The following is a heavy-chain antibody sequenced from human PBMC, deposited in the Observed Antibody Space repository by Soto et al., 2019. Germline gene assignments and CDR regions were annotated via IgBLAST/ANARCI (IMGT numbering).Heavy chain of an antibody. CDR2: TRNKAKSYTT. CDR1: GFTFSDHY. V-gene: IGHV3-72*01. J-gene: IGHJ4*02. D-gene: IGHD2-15*01. CDR3: GIGYCSGGSCCVDC. Sequence: EVQLVESGGGLVQPGGSLRLSCAASGFTFSDHYMDWVRQAPGKGLEWVGRTRNKAKSYTTEYAASVKGRFTISRDDSKNSLYLQMNSLKTEDTAVYYCGIGYCSGGSCCVDCWGQGTLVTVSS.